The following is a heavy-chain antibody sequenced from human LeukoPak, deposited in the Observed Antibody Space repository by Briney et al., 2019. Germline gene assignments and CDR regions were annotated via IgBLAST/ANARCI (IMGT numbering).Heavy chain of an antibody. J-gene: IGHJ5*02. CDR2: TYYRSKWYN. CDR3: ARDGAGSERYYDWFDP. V-gene: IGHV6-1*01. CDR1: GESVSSNSAA. Sequence: SQTLSLTCGISGESVSSNSAAWNWIRQSQSRGLEWLGRTYYRSKWYNDFAVSVQSRISINADTSKNQFSLQLNSVTPEDTAVYYCARDGAGSERYYDWFDPWGQGTLVTVSS. D-gene: IGHD3-10*01.